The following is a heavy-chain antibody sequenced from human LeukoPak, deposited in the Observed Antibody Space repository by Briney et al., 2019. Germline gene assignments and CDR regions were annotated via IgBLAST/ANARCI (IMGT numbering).Heavy chain of an antibody. D-gene: IGHD3-22*01. Sequence: GESLKISCKGSGYSFTSYWIGWVHQMPGKGLEWMGIIYPGDSETRYSPSFQGQVTISVDKSISTAYLQWSSLKASDTAMYYCARHKVDSSGYHWFDYWGQGTLVTVSS. CDR3: ARHKVDSSGYHWFDY. CDR2: IYPGDSET. J-gene: IGHJ4*02. V-gene: IGHV5-51*07. CDR1: GYSFTSYW.